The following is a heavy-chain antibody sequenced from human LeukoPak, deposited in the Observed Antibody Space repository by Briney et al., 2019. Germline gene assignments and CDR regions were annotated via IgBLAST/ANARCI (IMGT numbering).Heavy chain of an antibody. D-gene: IGHD1-26*01. CDR3: ARGYSGSYRVDY. CDR2: INTDGSST. CDR1: GFTFSSYW. Sequence: GGSLRLSCAASGFTFSSYWMHWVRQAPGKGLVWVSRINTDGSSTTYADSVKGRFTISRDNAKNTLYLQMNSLRAEDTAVYYCARGYSGSYRVDYWGQGTLVTVSS. V-gene: IGHV3-74*01. J-gene: IGHJ4*02.